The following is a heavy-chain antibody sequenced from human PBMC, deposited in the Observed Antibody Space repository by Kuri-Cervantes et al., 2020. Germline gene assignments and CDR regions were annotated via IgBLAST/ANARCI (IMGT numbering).Heavy chain of an antibody. CDR1: GLTFSTYW. CDR2: INTYGSGT. Sequence: GESLKISCAASGLTFSTYWMHWVRQVPGKGLMWVSRINTYGSGTTYADSVKGRFTISRDNAKNSLYLQMNSLRAEDTAVYYCARDINLFYYDSSGPAGFDYWGQGTLVTVSS. D-gene: IGHD3-22*01. J-gene: IGHJ4*02. V-gene: IGHV3-74*01. CDR3: ARDINLFYYDSSGPAGFDY.